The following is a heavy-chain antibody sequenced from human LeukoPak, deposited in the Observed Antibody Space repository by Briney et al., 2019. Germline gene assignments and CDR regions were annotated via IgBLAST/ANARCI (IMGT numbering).Heavy chain of an antibody. V-gene: IGHV3-64*04. CDR1: GFTFSRYA. CDR3: ARGTVTAPDY. Sequence: GGSLRLSCSASGFTFSRYAMHWVRQAPGKGLEYVSAISSNGGSTYYADSVKGRFTISRDISKNTLYLQMNSLRAEDTAVYYCARGTVTAPDYWGQGTLVTVSS. D-gene: IGHD4-17*01. CDR2: ISSNGGST. J-gene: IGHJ4*02.